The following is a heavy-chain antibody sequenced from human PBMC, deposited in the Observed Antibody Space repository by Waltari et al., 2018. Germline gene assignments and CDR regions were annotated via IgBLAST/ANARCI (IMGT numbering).Heavy chain of an antibody. CDR3: ERALAVAGTIDY. D-gene: IGHD6-19*01. CDR2: SMSSRSYM. J-gene: IGHJ4*02. Sequence: EVQLVESGGGLVKHGGSLSLSCAASAFTSSSYSMNWVHQAPGMAGEWVSSSMSSRSYMYYEDAAKGRCPSSGDNAKNTLYRHVNSLRAEDRAVYYCERALAVAGTIDYWGGETVVTVS. V-gene: IGHV3-21*01. CDR1: AFTSSSYS.